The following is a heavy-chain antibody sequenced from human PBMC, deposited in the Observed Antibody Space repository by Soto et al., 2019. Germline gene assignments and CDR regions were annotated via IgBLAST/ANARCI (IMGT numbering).Heavy chain of an antibody. CDR1: GFTFSSYS. CDR2: ISSSSSTI. J-gene: IGHJ6*02. V-gene: IGHV3-48*02. CDR3: ARTSRFIADGYNGMDV. D-gene: IGHD3-16*02. Sequence: QPGGSLRLSCAASGFTFSSYSMNWVRQAPGKGLEWVSYISSSSSTIYYADSVKGRFTISRDNAKNSLYLQMNSLRDEDTAVYYCARTSRFIADGYNGMDVWGQGTTVTVSS.